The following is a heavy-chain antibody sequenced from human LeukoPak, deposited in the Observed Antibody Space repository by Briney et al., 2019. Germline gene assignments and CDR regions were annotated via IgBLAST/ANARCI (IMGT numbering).Heavy chain of an antibody. CDR2: IRYYGSNK. CDR3: AKDAAAVYYFDY. D-gene: IGHD6-25*01. Sequence: GGSLRLSCAASGFTFSSYGMHWVRQAPGKGLEWVAFIRYYGSNKYYADSVKGRFTISRDNSKNTLYLQMNSLRAEDTAVYYCAKDAAAVYYFDYWGQGTLVTVSS. J-gene: IGHJ4*02. CDR1: GFTFSSYG. V-gene: IGHV3-30*02.